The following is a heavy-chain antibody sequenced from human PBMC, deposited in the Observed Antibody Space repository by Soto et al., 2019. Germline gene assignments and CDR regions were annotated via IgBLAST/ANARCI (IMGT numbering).Heavy chain of an antibody. CDR3: ANPPLDSYGYGYYYYYYGMDV. V-gene: IGHV3-23*01. Sequence: ESGGGLVQPGGSLRLSCAASGFTFSSYAMSWVRQAPGKGLEWVSAISGSGGSTYYADSVKGRFTISRDNSKNTLYLQMNSLRAEDTAVYYCANPPLDSYGYGYYYYYYGMDVWGQGTTVTVSS. D-gene: IGHD5-18*01. CDR1: GFTFSSYA. CDR2: ISGSGGST. J-gene: IGHJ6*02.